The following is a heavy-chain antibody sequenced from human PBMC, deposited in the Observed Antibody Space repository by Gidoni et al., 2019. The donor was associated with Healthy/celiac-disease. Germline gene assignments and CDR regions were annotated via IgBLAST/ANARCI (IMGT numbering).Heavy chain of an antibody. CDR2: IRSKAYGGTT. D-gene: IGHD3-10*01. CDR3: TRWRMVRGYYRMAWFDP. J-gene: IGHJ5*02. CDR1: GFTFGDDA. V-gene: IGHV3-49*05. Sequence: EGQLVESGGGLVKPGRSLRLSCTASGFTFGDDAMSWFRLAPGKVLEGVGFIRSKAYGGTTEYAASVKVRFTLSRDDSKSIAYLQMNSLKTEDTAVYYCTRWRMVRGYYRMAWFDPWGQGTLVTVSS.